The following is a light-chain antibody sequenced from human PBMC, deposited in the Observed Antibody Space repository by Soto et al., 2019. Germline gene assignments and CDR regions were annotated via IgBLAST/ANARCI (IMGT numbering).Light chain of an antibody. CDR3: LQHNTYPRA. CDR2: AAS. V-gene: IGKV1-17*01. Sequence: DIQMTQSPASLSASVGDRVTITCRASQDIRSDLGWYQQKPGRAPQRLMFAASRLQSGVPSRFSGRGSGTEFTLTISSLQPEDFATYYCLQHNTYPRAFGQGNKVEMK. CDR1: QDIRSD. J-gene: IGKJ1*01.